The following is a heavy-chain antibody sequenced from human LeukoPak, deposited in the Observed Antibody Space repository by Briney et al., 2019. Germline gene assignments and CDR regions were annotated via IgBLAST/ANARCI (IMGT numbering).Heavy chain of an antibody. D-gene: IGHD2-2*01. CDR2: INSDGSTT. CDR3: ARDNIVVVPAAMRYFDY. Sequence: GGSLRLSCGASGFTFSSYWMHWVRQAPGKGLVWISRINSDGSTTSYADSVKGRFTISRDNAKNTLYLQMNSLRAEDTAVYYCARDNIVVVPAAMRYFDYWGQGTLVTVSS. CDR1: GFTFSSYW. J-gene: IGHJ4*02. V-gene: IGHV3-74*01.